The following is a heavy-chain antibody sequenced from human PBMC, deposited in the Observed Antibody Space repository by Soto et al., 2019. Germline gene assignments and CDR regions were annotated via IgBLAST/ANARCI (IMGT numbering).Heavy chain of an antibody. CDR2: ISGSGGST. CDR1: GFIFSSYA. D-gene: IGHD3-16*02. J-gene: IGHJ6*02. V-gene: IGHV3-23*01. Sequence: GGSLRLSCAASGFIFSSYAMSWVRQAPGKGLEWVSAISGSGGSTFHADSVKGRFTISRDNSKNTLYLQMNSLRAEDTAVYYCAKAAHIQLSLPDYYYYGMDVWGQGTTVTVSS. CDR3: AKAAHIQLSLPDYYYYGMDV.